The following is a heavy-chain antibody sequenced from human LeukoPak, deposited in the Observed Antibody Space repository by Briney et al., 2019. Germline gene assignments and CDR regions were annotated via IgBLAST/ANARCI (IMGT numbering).Heavy chain of an antibody. V-gene: IGHV3-21*01. Sequence: PSETLSLTCTVSGGSISSSSYYWGWIPQPPGKGLEWVSSISSSSSYIYYADSVKCRFTISRDNAKNSLYLQMNSLRAEDTAVYYCARDLRVAVEMATWGFDYWGQGTLVTVSS. J-gene: IGHJ4*02. D-gene: IGHD5-24*01. CDR1: GGSISSSS. CDR3: ARDLRVAVEMATWGFDY. CDR2: ISSSSSYI.